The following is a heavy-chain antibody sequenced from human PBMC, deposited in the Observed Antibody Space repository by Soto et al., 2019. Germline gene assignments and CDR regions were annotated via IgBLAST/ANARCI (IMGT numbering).Heavy chain of an antibody. CDR2: ISYDGSNK. D-gene: IGHD5-12*01. Sequence: VGSLRLSCAASGFTFSSYGMHWVRQAPGKGLEWVAVISYDGSNKYYADSVKGRFTISRDNSKNTLYLQMNSLRAEDTAVYYCAKDPHSGYEGWFDPWGQGTLVTVSS. J-gene: IGHJ5*02. CDR3: AKDPHSGYEGWFDP. V-gene: IGHV3-30*18. CDR1: GFTFSSYG.